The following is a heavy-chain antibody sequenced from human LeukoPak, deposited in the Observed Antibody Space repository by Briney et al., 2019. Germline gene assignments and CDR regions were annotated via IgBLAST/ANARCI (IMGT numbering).Heavy chain of an antibody. CDR2: INPSGGST. CDR1: GYTFTSYY. J-gene: IGHJ4*02. D-gene: IGHD3-10*01. CDR3: ARVWVRGVTIDY. V-gene: IGHV1-46*01. Sequence: ASVKVSCKASGYTFTSYYMHWVRQAPGQGLEWMGIINPSGGSTSYAQKFQGRVTMTRDMSTSTAYMELSRLRSDDTAVYYCARVWVRGVTIDYWGQGTLVTVSS.